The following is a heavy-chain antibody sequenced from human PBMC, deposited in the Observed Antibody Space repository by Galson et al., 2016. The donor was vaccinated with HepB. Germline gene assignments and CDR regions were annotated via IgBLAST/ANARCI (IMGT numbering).Heavy chain of an antibody. Sequence: SLRLSCAASGFTFSAYAMTWVRQTPGRGLEWVSAISGRADTTYYADSVKGRFTVSRDNSKNTLSLEMNNLRADDAAIYYCAKAMARTGYYFAPLFDSWGQGTLVTVSS. CDR3: AKAMARTGYYFAPLFDS. J-gene: IGHJ4*02. CDR1: GFTFSAYA. V-gene: IGHV3-23*01. CDR2: ISGRADTT. D-gene: IGHD3/OR15-3a*01.